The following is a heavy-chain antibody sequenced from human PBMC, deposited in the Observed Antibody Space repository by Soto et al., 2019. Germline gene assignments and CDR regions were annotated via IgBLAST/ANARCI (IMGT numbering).Heavy chain of an antibody. Sequence: SGGSLRLSCAASGFTFSSYWMSWVRQAPGKGLEWVASIKQDGSEKYYVDSVKGRFTISRDNAKNSLYLQMNSLRAEDTAVYYCARVRYSKLYYFDYWGQGTLVTVSS. CDR1: GFTFSSYW. D-gene: IGHD6-13*01. V-gene: IGHV3-7*03. CDR3: ARVRYSKLYYFDY. J-gene: IGHJ4*02. CDR2: IKQDGSEK.